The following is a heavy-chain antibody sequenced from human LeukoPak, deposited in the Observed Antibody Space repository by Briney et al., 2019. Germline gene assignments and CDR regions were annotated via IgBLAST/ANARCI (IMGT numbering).Heavy chain of an antibody. CDR1: GFTFSSYG. CDR3: AKDKGPNNWNDVWYFDY. CDR2: IRYDGSNK. Sequence: PGGSLRLSCAASGFTFSSYGRHWVRQAPGKGLEWVAFIRYDGSNKYYADSVKGRFTISRDNSKNTLYLQMNSLRAEDTAVYYCAKDKGPNNWNDVWYFDYWGQGTLVTVSS. D-gene: IGHD1-20*01. J-gene: IGHJ4*02. V-gene: IGHV3-30*02.